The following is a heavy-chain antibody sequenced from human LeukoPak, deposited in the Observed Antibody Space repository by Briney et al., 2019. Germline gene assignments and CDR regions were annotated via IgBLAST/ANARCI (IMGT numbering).Heavy chain of an antibody. CDR2: IYHSGST. CDR1: GYSISSGYY. J-gene: IGHJ5*02. CDR3: ARDMGRDNWNHWFDP. D-gene: IGHD1-20*01. Sequence: SETLSLXCTVSGYSISSGYYWGWIRQPPGKGLEWIGSIYHSGSTYYNPSLKSRVTISVDTSKNQFSLKLSSVTAADTAVYYCARDMGRDNWNHWFDPWGQGTLVTVSS. V-gene: IGHV4-38-2*02.